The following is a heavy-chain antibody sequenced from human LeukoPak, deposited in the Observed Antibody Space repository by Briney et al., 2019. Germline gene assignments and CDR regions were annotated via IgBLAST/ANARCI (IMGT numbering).Heavy chain of an antibody. J-gene: IGHJ3*02. Sequence: TSETLSLTCAVSGGSISSGGYSWSWIRQPPGQGLEWIGYIYHSGSTYYNPSLKSRVTISVDRSKNQFSLKLSSVTAADTAVYYCARGGGITGTTGAFDIWGQGTMVTVSS. CDR2: IYHSGST. D-gene: IGHD1-7*01. CDR3: ARGGGITGTTGAFDI. CDR1: GGSISSGGYS. V-gene: IGHV4-30-2*01.